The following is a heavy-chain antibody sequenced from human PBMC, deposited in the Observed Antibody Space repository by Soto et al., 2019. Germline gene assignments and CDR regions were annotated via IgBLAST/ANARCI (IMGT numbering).Heavy chain of an antibody. CDR1: GGSISNGGYY. CDR2: IYYSGST. D-gene: IGHD3-3*01. V-gene: IGHV4-31*03. J-gene: IGHJ6*02. CDR3: ARDVTDFWSGHEGMDV. Sequence: TSETLSLTCTVSGGSISNGGYYWTWIRQHPGKGLEWIGYIYYSGSTYYNPSLKSRVTISVDTSKNQFPLKLTSVTAADTAVYYCARDVTDFWSGHEGMDVWGQGTTVTVSS.